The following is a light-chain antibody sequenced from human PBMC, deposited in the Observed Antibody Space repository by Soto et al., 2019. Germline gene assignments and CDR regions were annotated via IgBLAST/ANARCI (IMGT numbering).Light chain of an antibody. Sequence: EIVLTQSPGTLSLSPGERATLSCRASQSVSSSYLAWYQHKPGQAPRLLMYGTSSRATGIPDRFSGSGSGTDFTITISRLEPEDFAVYYCQQYDTSPETFGQGTKVEIK. CDR2: GTS. CDR3: QQYDTSPET. J-gene: IGKJ1*01. V-gene: IGKV3-20*01. CDR1: QSVSSSY.